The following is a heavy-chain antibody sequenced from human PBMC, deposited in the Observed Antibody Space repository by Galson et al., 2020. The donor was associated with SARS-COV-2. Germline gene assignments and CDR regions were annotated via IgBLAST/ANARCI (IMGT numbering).Heavy chain of an antibody. Sequence: SQTLSLTCTVSGGSICSGGYYWSWIRQHPGKGLEWIGYIYYSGSTYYNPSLKSRVTISVDTSKNQFSLKLSSVTAADTAVYYCARAPYDSSGYYYGLGGMDVWGQGTTVTVSS. CDR3: ARAPYDSSGYYYGLGGMDV. CDR2: IYYSGST. J-gene: IGHJ6*02. CDR1: GGSICSGGYY. D-gene: IGHD3-22*01. V-gene: IGHV4-31*03.